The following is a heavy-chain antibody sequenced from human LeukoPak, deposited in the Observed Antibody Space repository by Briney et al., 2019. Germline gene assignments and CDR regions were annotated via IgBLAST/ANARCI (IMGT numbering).Heavy chain of an antibody. Sequence: PSETLSLTCTVSGDTISIYYWRWIRQPPGKGLEWIGYIYDSGSTDYNPSLKSRVTISLDTSKNQFSLRLSSVTAADTAVYYCATSVGGTLFDNWGQGTLVSVSS. CDR3: ATSVGGTLFDN. CDR1: GDTISIYY. J-gene: IGHJ4*02. D-gene: IGHD1-26*01. CDR2: IYDSGST. V-gene: IGHV4-59*01.